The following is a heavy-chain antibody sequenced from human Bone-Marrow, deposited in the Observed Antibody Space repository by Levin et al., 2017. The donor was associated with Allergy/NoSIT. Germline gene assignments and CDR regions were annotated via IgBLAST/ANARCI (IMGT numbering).Heavy chain of an antibody. D-gene: IGHD6-19*01. CDR2: INAGNGNT. V-gene: IGHV1-3*01. CDR1: GYTFTSYA. CDR3: ARRAVAGTGYFDY. Sequence: ASVKVSCKASGYTFTSYAMHWVRQAPGQRLEWMGWINAGNGNTKYSQKFQGRVTITRDTSASTAYMELSSLRSEDTAVYYCARRAVAGTGYFDYWGQGTLVTVSS. J-gene: IGHJ4*02.